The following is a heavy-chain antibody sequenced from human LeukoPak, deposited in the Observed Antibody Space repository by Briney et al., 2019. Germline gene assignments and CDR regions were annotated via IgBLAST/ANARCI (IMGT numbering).Heavy chain of an antibody. J-gene: IGHJ5*02. D-gene: IGHD1-26*01. Sequence: SETLSLTCTVSGGSISSSSYYWGWIRQPPGKGLEWIGGIYYSGSTYYNPSLKSRVTISVDTSKNQFSLKLSSVTAADTAVYYCARLISEWELLISLGWFDPWGQGTLVTVSS. V-gene: IGHV4-39*01. CDR3: ARLISEWELLISLGWFDP. CDR1: GGSISSSSYY. CDR2: IYYSGST.